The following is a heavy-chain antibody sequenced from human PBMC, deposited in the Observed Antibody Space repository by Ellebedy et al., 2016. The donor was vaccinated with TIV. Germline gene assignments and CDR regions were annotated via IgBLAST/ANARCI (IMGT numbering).Heavy chain of an antibody. D-gene: IGHD3-10*01. CDR2: VYGGGDT. J-gene: IGHJ4*02. Sequence: PGGSLRLSCAASGFTVSTIYMSWVRQAPGKGLEWVSLVYGGGDTTYADSVKGRFSISRDNSKNTLYLQMDSLRAEDTAVYYCARDGVGAGLDYWGQGTLVTVSS. CDR1: GFTVSTIY. CDR3: ARDGVGAGLDY. V-gene: IGHV3-53*01.